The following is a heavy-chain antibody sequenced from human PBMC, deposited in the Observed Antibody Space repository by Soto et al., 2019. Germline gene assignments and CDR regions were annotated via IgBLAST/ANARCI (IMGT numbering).Heavy chain of an antibody. CDR1: GFTFSKYA. Sequence: QVQLVQSGAEVKKPGASVMISCKASGFTFSKYAMQWVRQALGQRPEWMGWINAGNGNTKYSQKFQDRFTITRDTXGXXANEDVRGLTSEAKVVYFLARGIGGVPPPWYSFHHWGQGT. V-gene: IGHV1-3*01. CDR2: INAGNGNT. CDR3: ARGIGGVPPPWYSFHH. D-gene: IGHD2-21*02. J-gene: IGHJ4*02.